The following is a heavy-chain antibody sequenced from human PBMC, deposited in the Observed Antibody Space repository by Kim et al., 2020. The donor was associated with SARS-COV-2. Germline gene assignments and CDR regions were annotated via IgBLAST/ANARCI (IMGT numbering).Heavy chain of an antibody. D-gene: IGHD4-17*01. CDR3: ARAIYGDYVYYYYGMDV. Sequence: LKSRLTISVDTAKNQFSLKLSSVTAADTAVYYCARAIYGDYVYYYYGMDVWGQGATVTVSS. J-gene: IGHJ6*02. V-gene: IGHV4-34*01.